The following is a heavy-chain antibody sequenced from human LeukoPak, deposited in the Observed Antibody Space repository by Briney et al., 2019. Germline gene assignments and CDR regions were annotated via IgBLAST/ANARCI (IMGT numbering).Heavy chain of an antibody. Sequence: TASETLSLTCTVSGGSISSSSSYWGWIRQPPGKGLEWIGSIYYSGSTYYNPSLKSRVTISVDTSKNQFSLKLSSVTAADTAVYYCARHFCRGGDCYYMYYFDYWGQGTLVTVSS. J-gene: IGHJ4*02. D-gene: IGHD2-21*02. CDR3: ARHFCRGGDCYYMYYFDY. CDR1: GGSISSSSSY. CDR2: IYYSGST. V-gene: IGHV4-39*01.